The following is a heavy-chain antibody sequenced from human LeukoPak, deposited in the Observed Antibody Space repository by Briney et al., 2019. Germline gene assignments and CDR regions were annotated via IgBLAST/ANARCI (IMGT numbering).Heavy chain of an antibody. CDR1: GFTFSSYG. V-gene: IGHV3-7*01. Sequence: GGSLRLSCAASGFTFSSYGMHWVRQAPGKGLEWVANIKQDGSEKYYVDSVKGRFTISRDNAKNSLYLQMNSLRAEDTAVYYCARDLFSSSWYPGIGWDYYYYYMDVWGKGTTVTVSS. D-gene: IGHD6-13*01. J-gene: IGHJ6*03. CDR2: IKQDGSEK. CDR3: ARDLFSSSWYPGIGWDYYYYYMDV.